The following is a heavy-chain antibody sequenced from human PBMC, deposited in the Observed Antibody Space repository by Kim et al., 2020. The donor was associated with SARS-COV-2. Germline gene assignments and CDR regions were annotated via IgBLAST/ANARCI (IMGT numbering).Heavy chain of an antibody. CDR2: INHSGST. D-gene: IGHD3-3*01. CDR3: ARGSTFLARRSYYYGMDV. J-gene: IGHJ6*02. V-gene: IGHV4-34*01. Sequence: SETLSLTCAVYGGSFSGYYWSWIRQPPGKGLEWIGEINHSGSTNYNPSLKSRVTISVDTSKNQFSLKLSSVTAADTAVYYCARGSTFLARRSYYYGMDVWGQGTTITVSS. CDR1: GGSFSGYY.